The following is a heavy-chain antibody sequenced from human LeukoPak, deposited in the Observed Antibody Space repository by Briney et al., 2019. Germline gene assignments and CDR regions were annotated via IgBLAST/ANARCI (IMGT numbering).Heavy chain of an antibody. D-gene: IGHD4-17*01. CDR3: ARDDYGDYGDAGYYYYMDV. CDR1: GGSISSSSYY. CDR2: IYISGST. J-gene: IGHJ6*03. Sequence: SETLSLTCTVSGGSISSSSYYWGWIRQPPGKGLEWIGSIYISGSTKYNPSLKSRVTISLDTSKNQFSLKLRSVTAADTAVYYCARDDYGDYGDAGYYYYMDVWGKGTTVTISS. V-gene: IGHV4-39*07.